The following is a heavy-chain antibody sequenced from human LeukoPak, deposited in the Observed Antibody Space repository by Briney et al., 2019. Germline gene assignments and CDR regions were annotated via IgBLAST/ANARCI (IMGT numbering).Heavy chain of an antibody. Sequence: ASAKVSCKTSGYSFNSHHVHWVRQAPGQGLEWMGINFFHDGSTSNTQKFQGRVTMTRDTSTSTVYMELSSLRSEDTAVYYCARDSENYHYDMDVWGQGTTVIVSS. D-gene: IGHD1-14*01. J-gene: IGHJ6*02. V-gene: IGHV1-46*02. CDR2: NFFHDGST. CDR1: GYSFNSHH. CDR3: ARDSENYHYDMDV.